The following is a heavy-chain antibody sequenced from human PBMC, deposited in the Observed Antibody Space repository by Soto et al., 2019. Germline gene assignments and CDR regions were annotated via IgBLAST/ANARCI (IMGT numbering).Heavy chain of an antibody. J-gene: IGHJ5*02. D-gene: IGHD3-22*01. CDR1: GYTFTGYY. CDR2: INPNSGGT. V-gene: IGHV1-2*02. Sequence: ASVKVSCKASGYTFTGYYMHWVRQAPGQGLEWMGWINPNSGGTNYAQKFQGRVTMTRDTSISTAYMELSRLRSDDTAVYYCARDGETYYYDSSGYYYANNWFDPWGQGTLVTVSS. CDR3: ARDGETYYYDSSGYYYANNWFDP.